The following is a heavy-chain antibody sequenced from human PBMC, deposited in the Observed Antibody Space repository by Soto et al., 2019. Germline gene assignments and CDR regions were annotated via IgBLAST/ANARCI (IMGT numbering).Heavy chain of an antibody. J-gene: IGHJ6*02. Sequence: ASVKVSCKASGYTLSTSTVHWVRQAPGQRLEWMGWINAGNGNTKYSQKFQGRVIITRDTSASTAYMELRSLRSEDTAVYYCARDSGGMDVWGQGTTVTGSS. CDR2: INAGNGNT. CDR1: GYTLSTST. CDR3: ARDSGGMDV. V-gene: IGHV1-3*01.